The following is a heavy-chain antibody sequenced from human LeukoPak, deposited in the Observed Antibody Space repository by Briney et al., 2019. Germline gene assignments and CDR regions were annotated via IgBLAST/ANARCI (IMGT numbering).Heavy chain of an antibody. J-gene: IGHJ6*02. CDR2: IYHSGST. D-gene: IGHD5-24*01. V-gene: IGHV4-4*02. CDR1: GGSISSSNW. CDR3: ARALRDGYPHYYYYGMDV. Sequence: PSGTLSLTCAVSGGSISSSNWWSWVRQPPGKGLEWIGEIYHSGSTNYNPSLKSRVTISVDKSKNQFSLKLSSVTAADTAVYYCARALRDGYPHYYYYGMDVWGQGTTVTVTS.